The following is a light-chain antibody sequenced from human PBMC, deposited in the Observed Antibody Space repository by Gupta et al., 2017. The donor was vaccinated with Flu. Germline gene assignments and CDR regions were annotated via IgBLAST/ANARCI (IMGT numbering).Light chain of an antibody. CDR3: CSYAGSDLYV. CDR2: EAR. Sequence: IYEARKRPSGVSNRFSGAKSGNTASLTISGLQAEDEADYFCCSYAGSDLYVFVTGTAVTIL. J-gene: IGLJ1*01. V-gene: IGLV2-23*01.